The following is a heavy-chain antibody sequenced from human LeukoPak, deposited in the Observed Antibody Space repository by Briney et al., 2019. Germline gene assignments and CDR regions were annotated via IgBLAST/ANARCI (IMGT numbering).Heavy chain of an antibody. J-gene: IGHJ4*02. CDR2: INFDGSTT. D-gene: IGHD6-19*01. Sequence: GGSLRLSCAASGFTFSSYWMHWVRQAPGKGLVWVSRINFDGSTTTYADSVKGRFTISRDNAKNTLYLQMNSLRAEDTAVYYCARAARAGSSGWYFDYWGQGTLVTVSA. CDR1: GFTFSSYW. V-gene: IGHV3-74*01. CDR3: ARAARAGSSGWYFDY.